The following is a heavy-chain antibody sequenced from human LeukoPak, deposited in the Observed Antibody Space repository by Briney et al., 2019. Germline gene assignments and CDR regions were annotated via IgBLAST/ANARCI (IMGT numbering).Heavy chain of an antibody. D-gene: IGHD3-10*01. J-gene: IGHJ4*02. Sequence: GGSLRLSCAASGFTFSSYSMNWVRQAPGKGLEWVSSISSSSSYIYYADSVKGRFTISRDNAKNSLYLQMNSLRAEDTAVYYCARDPGAMVRGVVKGYWGQGTLVTVSS. V-gene: IGHV3-21*01. CDR1: GFTFSSYS. CDR3: ARDPGAMVRGVVKGY. CDR2: ISSSSSYI.